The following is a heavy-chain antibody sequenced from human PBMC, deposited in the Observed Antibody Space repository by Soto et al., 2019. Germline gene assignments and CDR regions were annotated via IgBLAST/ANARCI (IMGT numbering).Heavy chain of an antibody. V-gene: IGHV3-23*03. Sequence: PGGSLRLSCAASGFTFSIYVMSWVRQAPGKGLEWVSVIFIGGTTQYAESVKGRFTISRDKSENTLYLQMNSLRAEDTAVYYCAKGGYNYGFLFDCWGQGTLVTVSS. D-gene: IGHD5-18*01. J-gene: IGHJ4*02. CDR2: IFIGGTT. CDR3: AKGGYNYGFLFDC. CDR1: GFTFSIYV.